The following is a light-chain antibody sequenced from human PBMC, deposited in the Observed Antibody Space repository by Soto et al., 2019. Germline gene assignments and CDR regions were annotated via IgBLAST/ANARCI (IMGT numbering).Light chain of an antibody. CDR1: QGISNY. Sequence: IQMTQSPSSLSASVGDRVTITCRASQGISNYLAWYQQKPGKVPKLLIYAASTLQSGVPSRFSGSGSGTDFTLTISSLQPEDVATYYCQKYNSAPRGPFGQGTKVDI. CDR3: QKYNSAPRGP. V-gene: IGKV1-27*01. J-gene: IGKJ1*01. CDR2: AAS.